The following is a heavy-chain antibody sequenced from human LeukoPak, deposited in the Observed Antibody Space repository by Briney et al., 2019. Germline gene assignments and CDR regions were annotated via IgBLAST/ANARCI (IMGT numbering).Heavy chain of an antibody. CDR1: GYTFTGYY. CDR2: INPNSGGT. CDR3: ARVPRITMVRGVIEGYFQH. Sequence: ASVKVSCKASGYTFTGYYMHWVRQAPGQGLEWMGWINPNSGGTNYAQKFQGRVTMTRDTSISTAYMELSRLRSDDTAVYYCARVPRITMVRGVIEGYFQHWGQGTLVTVSS. J-gene: IGHJ1*01. V-gene: IGHV1-2*02. D-gene: IGHD3-10*01.